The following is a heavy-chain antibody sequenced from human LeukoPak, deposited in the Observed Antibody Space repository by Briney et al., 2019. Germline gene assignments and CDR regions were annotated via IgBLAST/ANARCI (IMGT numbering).Heavy chain of an antibody. V-gene: IGHV3-30*02. Sequence: GGSLRLSCAASGFTFSSYGMHWVRQAPGKGLEWVAFIRYDGSNKYYADSVKGRFTISRDNSKNTLYLQMNSLRAEDTALYYCAKDLTYYYGLGSSTNAFDIWGQGTMVTVSS. D-gene: IGHD3-10*01. CDR1: GFTFSSYG. J-gene: IGHJ3*02. CDR2: IRYDGSNK. CDR3: AKDLTYYYGLGSSTNAFDI.